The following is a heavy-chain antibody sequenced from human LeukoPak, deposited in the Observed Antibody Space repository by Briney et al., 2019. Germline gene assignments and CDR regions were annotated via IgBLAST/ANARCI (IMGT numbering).Heavy chain of an antibody. J-gene: IGHJ4*02. D-gene: IGHD3-22*01. Sequence: ASVKVSCKASGYTFTGYYMHWVRQAPGQGLECMGWINPNSGGTNYAQKFQGRVTMTRDTSISTAYMELSRLRSDDTAVYYCARDPTVYDSSGFGGDYWGQGTLVTVSS. CDR2: INPNSGGT. CDR3: ARDPTVYDSSGFGGDY. V-gene: IGHV1-2*02. CDR1: GYTFTGYY.